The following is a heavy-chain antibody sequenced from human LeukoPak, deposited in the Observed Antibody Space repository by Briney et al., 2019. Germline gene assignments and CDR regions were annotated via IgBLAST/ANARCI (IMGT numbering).Heavy chain of an antibody. CDR3: ARVAELGYYYYYMDV. J-gene: IGHJ6*03. Sequence: ASVKVSCKASGYTFTGYYMHWVRQAPGQGLEWMGWINPNSGGTNYAQKFQGKVTMTRDTSISIAYMELSRLRSDDTAVYYCARVAELGYYYYYMDVWGKGTTVTVSS. CDR2: INPNSGGT. D-gene: IGHD3-10*01. V-gene: IGHV1-2*02. CDR1: GYTFTGYY.